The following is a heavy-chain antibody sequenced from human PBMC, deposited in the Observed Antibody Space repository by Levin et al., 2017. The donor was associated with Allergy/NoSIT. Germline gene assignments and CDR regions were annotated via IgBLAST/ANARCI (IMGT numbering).Heavy chain of an antibody. CDR3: AKFWGAALRVDAFDA. V-gene: IGHV3-23*01. CDR2: IGGNGGGT. J-gene: IGHJ3*01. D-gene: IGHD7-27*01. CDR1: GFMFSTYA. Sequence: PGGSLRLSCTASGFMFSTYALSWVRQAPGKGLEWVSSIGGNGGGTDYADSVKGRFTISRDNAKNTFFLQMNSLRAEDTATYYCAKFWGAALRVDAFDAWGQGAMVTVSS.